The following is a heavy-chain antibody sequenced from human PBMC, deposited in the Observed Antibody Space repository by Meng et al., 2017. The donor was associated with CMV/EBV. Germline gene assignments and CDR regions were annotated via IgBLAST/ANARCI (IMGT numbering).Heavy chain of an antibody. J-gene: IGHJ6*02. D-gene: IGHD3-10*01. CDR3: ARDRGFGELGGYYYYGMDV. Sequence: GESLKISCAASGFTFSDYYMSWIRQAPGKGLEWVSSISSSSSYIYYADSVKGRFTISGDNAKNSLYLQMNSLRAEDTAVYYCARDRGFGELGGYYYYGMDVWGQGTTVTVSS. CDR2: ISSSSSYI. V-gene: IGHV3-11*06. CDR1: GFTFSDYY.